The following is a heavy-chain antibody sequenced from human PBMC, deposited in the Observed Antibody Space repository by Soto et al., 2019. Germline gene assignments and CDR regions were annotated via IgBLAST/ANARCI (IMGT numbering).Heavy chain of an antibody. J-gene: IGHJ5*02. CDR3: ARGYDWFDP. Sequence: QVQLQESGPGLVEPSETLSLTCSVSGDSISSSYWSWIRQPPGKGLEWIGYIYYSGSTNYNPSLKSRVTISLDTSKNQFSLKVSSVTAADTAVYYCARGYDWFDPWGHGTLVTVSS. CDR1: GDSISSSY. D-gene: IGHD5-12*01. V-gene: IGHV4-59*01. CDR2: IYYSGST.